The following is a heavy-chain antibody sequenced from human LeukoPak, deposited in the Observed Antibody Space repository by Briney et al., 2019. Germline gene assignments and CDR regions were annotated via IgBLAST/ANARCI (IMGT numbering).Heavy chain of an antibody. CDR2: IYYSGST. V-gene: IGHV4-39*01. D-gene: IGHD3-3*01. CDR1: GGSISSSSYY. CDR3: ARHPYDFWSGYYRINWFDP. Sequence: PSETLSLXCTVSGGSISSSSYYWGWIRQPPGKGLEWIGSIYYSGSTYYNPSLKSRVTISVDTSKNQFSLKLSSVTAADTAVYYCARHPYDFWSGYYRINWFDPWGQGTLVTVSS. J-gene: IGHJ5*02.